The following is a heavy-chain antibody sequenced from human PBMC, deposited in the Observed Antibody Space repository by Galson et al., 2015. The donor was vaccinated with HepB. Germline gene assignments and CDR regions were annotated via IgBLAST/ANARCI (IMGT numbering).Heavy chain of an antibody. J-gene: IGHJ3*02. D-gene: IGHD6-13*01. CDR3: ASSSSWYGAFEI. V-gene: IGHV4-34*01. CDR1: GFTFSSYA. Sequence: LRLSCAASGFTFSSYAMHWVRQPPGKGLEWIGEINHSGSTNYNPSLKSRVTISVDTSKNQFSLKLSSVTAADTAVYYCASSSSWYGAFEIWGQGTMVTVSS. CDR2: INHSGST.